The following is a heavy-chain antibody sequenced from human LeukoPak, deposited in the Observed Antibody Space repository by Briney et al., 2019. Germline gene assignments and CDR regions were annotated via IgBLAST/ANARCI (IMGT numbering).Heavy chain of an antibody. CDR1: GFTVSSNY. V-gene: IGHV3-53*01. Sequence: GGSLRLSCAASGFTVSSNYMSWVRQAPGKGLEWVSVIYSGGSTYYADSVKGRLTISRDNSKNTLYLQMNSLRAEDTAVYYCARDSVGATRFDPWGQGTLVTVSS. D-gene: IGHD1-26*01. CDR2: IYSGGST. CDR3: ARDSVGATRFDP. J-gene: IGHJ5*02.